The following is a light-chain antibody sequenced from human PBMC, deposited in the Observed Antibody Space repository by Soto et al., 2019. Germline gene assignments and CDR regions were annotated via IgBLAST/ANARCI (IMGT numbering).Light chain of an antibody. Sequence: DIQITQSPSTLSASVGQRVKITCRSSQSISSWLAWYQQKPGKAPKLLIYDASSLESGVPSRFSGSGSGTEFTLTISSLQTDDFATYYCKQYNSYTCTFGQGTKVDIK. CDR2: DAS. CDR1: QSISSW. J-gene: IGKJ1*01. CDR3: KQYNSYTCT. V-gene: IGKV1-5*01.